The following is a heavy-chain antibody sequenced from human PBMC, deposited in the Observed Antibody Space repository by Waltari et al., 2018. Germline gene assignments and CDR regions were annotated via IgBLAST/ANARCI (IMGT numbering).Heavy chain of an antibody. J-gene: IGHJ4*02. V-gene: IGHV6-1*01. CDR2: TYSRSKWDN. Sequence: QVQLQQSGPGLVKPSQPLSLTCSIPGDSVSSTSGAWNWVRQAPSRGLEWLGRTYSRSKWDNDYAVSVKSRITINPDTARNQFSLQLDSVISEDTAVYYCTRGDGYTGFDYWGQGTLVTVSS. D-gene: IGHD5-12*01. CDR1: GDSVSSTSGA. CDR3: TRGDGYTGFDY.